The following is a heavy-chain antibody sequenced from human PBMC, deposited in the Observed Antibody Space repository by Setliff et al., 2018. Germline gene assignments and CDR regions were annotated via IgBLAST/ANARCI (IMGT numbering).Heavy chain of an antibody. D-gene: IGHD3-10*01. CDR1: GFTYNNDW. V-gene: IGHV3-7*01. J-gene: IGHJ4*02. CDR2: INPDGSEK. Sequence: PGGSLRLSCGASGFTYNNDWVSWVRQAPGKGLEWLASINPDGSEKYYVDSVTGRFTISRDNATNSLSLQMNSLRTEDTAVYYCFGAGTCSYWGQGTQVTVSS. CDR3: FGAGTCSY.